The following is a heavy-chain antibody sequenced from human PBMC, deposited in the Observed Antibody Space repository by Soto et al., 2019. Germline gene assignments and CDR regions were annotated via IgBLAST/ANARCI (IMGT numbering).Heavy chain of an antibody. V-gene: IGHV1-3*01. CDR2: INAGNGNT. CDR1: GYTFTSYA. CDR3: ARATRNDAFDI. J-gene: IGHJ3*02. Sequence: QVQLVQSGAEVKKPGASVKVSCKASGYTFTSYAMHWVRQSPGQSLEWMGWINAGNGNTKYSQKFQGRVTITRDTSASTAYMELSSLRSEDTAVYYCARATRNDAFDIWGQGTMVTVSS.